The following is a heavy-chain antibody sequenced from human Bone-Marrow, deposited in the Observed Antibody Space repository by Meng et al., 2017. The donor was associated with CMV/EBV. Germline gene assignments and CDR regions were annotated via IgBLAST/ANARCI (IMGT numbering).Heavy chain of an antibody. CDR2: INPNSGGT. CDR3: ASAGYCTNGVCYSDY. CDR1: GYTFTGYY. J-gene: IGHJ4*02. D-gene: IGHD2-8*01. V-gene: IGHV1-2*02. Sequence: ASVKVSCKASGYTFTGYYMHWVRQAPGQGLEWMGWINPNSGGTNYAQKFQGRVTMTRDTSISTAYMELSRLRSDDTAVYYCASAGYCTNGVCYSDYWGQGTRVTVSS.